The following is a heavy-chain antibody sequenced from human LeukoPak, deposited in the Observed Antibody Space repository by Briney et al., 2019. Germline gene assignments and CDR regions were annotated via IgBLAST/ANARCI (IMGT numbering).Heavy chain of an antibody. CDR2: ISGSGGST. J-gene: IGHJ4*02. CDR1: GFTFSSYA. CDR3: AKSHYYDSSGYYTPRFDY. V-gene: IGHV3-23*01. Sequence: GGSLRLSCAASGFTFSSYAMSWVRQAPGKGLEWVSAISGSGGSTYYADSVKGRFTISRDNSKNTLYLQMNRLRAEDTAVYYCAKSHYYDSSGYYTPRFDYWGQGTLVTVSS. D-gene: IGHD3-22*01.